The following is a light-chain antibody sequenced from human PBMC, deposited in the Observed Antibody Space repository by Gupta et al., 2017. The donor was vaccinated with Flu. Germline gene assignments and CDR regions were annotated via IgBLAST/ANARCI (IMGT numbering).Light chain of an antibody. Sequence: DIQMTHSPPPLSASVGDRVTITCRASQSISNYLDWYQQKPGKAPTLLIYAASSLQSGVPSRFSGSGSGTDFTLTISSLQSEDFATYYCQQSYSTPWTFGQGTKVEIK. CDR1: QSISNY. CDR3: QQSYSTPWT. CDR2: AAS. V-gene: IGKV1-39*01. J-gene: IGKJ1*01.